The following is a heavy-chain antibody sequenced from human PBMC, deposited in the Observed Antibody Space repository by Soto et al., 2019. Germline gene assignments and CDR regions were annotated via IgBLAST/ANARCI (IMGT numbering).Heavy chain of an antibody. D-gene: IGHD3-10*01. CDR3: AKADYGSGSYFGVGYYYYYMDV. Sequence: GGSLRLSCAASGFTFSSYWMSWVRQAPGKGLEWVAKIKQDGSEKYYVDSVKGRFTISRDNAKNSLYLQMNSLRAEDTAVYYCAKADYGSGSYFGVGYYYYYMDVWGKGTTVTVSS. J-gene: IGHJ6*03. CDR1: GFTFSSYW. CDR2: IKQDGSEK. V-gene: IGHV3-7*01.